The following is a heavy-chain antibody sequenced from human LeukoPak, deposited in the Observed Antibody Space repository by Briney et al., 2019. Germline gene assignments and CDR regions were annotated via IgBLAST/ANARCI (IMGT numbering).Heavy chain of an antibody. CDR3: ARYYYDSGNPFDY. Sequence: PSETLSLTCTVSGGSISSGGYYWSWIRQHPGKGLEWIGYIYYSGSTYYNPSLKSRVTISVDTSKNQFSLKLSSVTAADTAVYYCARYYYDSGNPFDYWGQGTLVTVSS. J-gene: IGHJ4*02. CDR1: GGSISSGGYY. V-gene: IGHV4-31*03. CDR2: IYYSGST. D-gene: IGHD3-10*01.